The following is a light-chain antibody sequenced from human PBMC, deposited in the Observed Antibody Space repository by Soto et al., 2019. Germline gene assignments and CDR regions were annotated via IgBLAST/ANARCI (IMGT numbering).Light chain of an antibody. Sequence: EIVLTQSPATLSVSPGERATLSCRASQFISTNLAWYQQKPGQAPRLLIYGASTRATGIPARFSGRGSETEFTLTISSLQSEDFAVYYCQQYYNWPRTFTFGPGTKVGIK. J-gene: IGKJ3*01. CDR2: GAS. V-gene: IGKV3-15*01. CDR3: QQYYNWPRTFT. CDR1: QFISTN.